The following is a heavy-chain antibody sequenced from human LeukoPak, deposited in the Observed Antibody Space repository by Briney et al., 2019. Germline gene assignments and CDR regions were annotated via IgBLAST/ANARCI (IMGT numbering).Heavy chain of an antibody. J-gene: IGHJ3*02. Sequence: GGSLRLSCAASGFTFSSYSMNWVRQAPGRGLEWVSSISSSSSYIYYADSVKGRFTISRDNAKNSLYLQMNSLRAEDTAVYYCARAGGQRAFDIWGQGTMVTVSS. CDR1: GFTFSSYS. CDR2: ISSSSSYI. V-gene: IGHV3-21*01. CDR3: ARAGGQRAFDI. D-gene: IGHD2-8*02.